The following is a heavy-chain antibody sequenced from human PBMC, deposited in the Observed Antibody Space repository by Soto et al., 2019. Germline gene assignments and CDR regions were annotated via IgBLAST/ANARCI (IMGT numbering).Heavy chain of an antibody. CDR2: IYYSGST. CDR3: ARDPRYCSGGSCYLEYMDV. V-gene: IGHV4-31*03. CDR1: GGSISSGGYY. D-gene: IGHD2-15*01. J-gene: IGHJ6*03. Sequence: SETLSLTCTVSGGSISSGGYYWIWIRQHPGKGLEWIGYIYYSGSTYYNPSLKSRVTISVDTSKNQFSLKLSSVTAADTAVYYCARDPRYCSGGSCYLEYMDVWGKGTTVTVSS.